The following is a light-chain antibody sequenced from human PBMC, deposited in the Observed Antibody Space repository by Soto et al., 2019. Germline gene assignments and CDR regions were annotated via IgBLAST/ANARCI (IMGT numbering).Light chain of an antibody. J-gene: IGKJ4*01. CDR1: QSIRRH. V-gene: IGKV1-39*01. CDR3: QQSYLTPLT. CDR2: TAF. Sequence: DIQLTQSPSSLSASVGDRVTITCRASQSIRRHLNWYQQKPGKAPKVLIYTAFTLQGGVPSRFSGSGSETVFTLTISSLQPEDFATYYCQQSYLTPLTFGGGTKVEIK.